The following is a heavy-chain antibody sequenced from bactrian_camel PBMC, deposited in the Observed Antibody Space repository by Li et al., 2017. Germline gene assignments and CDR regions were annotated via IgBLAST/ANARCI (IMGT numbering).Heavy chain of an antibody. CDR3: VAGLGPRCPALQPWYSY. D-gene: IGHD1*01. CDR2: IGNDRT. V-gene: IGHV3S53*01. Sequence: HVQLVESGGGSVQAGGSLRLSCAASEYTMCMGWFRQTTGKEREGVASIGNDRTTYADSVQGRFTISKDNAKNTLFLQMNTLKPEDTAVYYCVAGLGPRCPALQPWYSYWGQGTQVTVS. CDR1: EYTMC. J-gene: IGHJ4*01.